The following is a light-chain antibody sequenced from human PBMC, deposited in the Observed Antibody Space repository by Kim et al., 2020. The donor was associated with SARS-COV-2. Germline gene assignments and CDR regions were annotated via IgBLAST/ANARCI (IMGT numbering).Light chain of an antibody. CDR2: NNN. CDR1: SSNIGSHT. Sequence: GQSVTISCSGSSSNIGSHTVHWYQHLPGTAPKLLIYNNNPRPAGVPDRFSGSKSGTSASLAISGLQSEDEADYYCAAWDDSLIGYVFGTGTKVTVL. CDR3: AAWDDSLIGYV. J-gene: IGLJ1*01. V-gene: IGLV1-44*01.